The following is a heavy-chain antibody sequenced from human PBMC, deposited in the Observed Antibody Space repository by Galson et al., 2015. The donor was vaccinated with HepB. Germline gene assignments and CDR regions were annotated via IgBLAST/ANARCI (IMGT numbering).Heavy chain of an antibody. CDR2: LVPENGDT. J-gene: IGHJ3*01. Sequence: SVKVSCKVSGYNLIELSIHWVRLAPGKGLEWMGNLVPENGDTLLAQKFEGRVRMTEDTSSDTTYMELSSLRSEDTGVYFCATYLGSTGFDFWGQGTMVTVSS. D-gene: IGHD3-9*01. V-gene: IGHV1-24*01. CDR3: ATYLGSTGFDF. CDR1: GYNLIELS.